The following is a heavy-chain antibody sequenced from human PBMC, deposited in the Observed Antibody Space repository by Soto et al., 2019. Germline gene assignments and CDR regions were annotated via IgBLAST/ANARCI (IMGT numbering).Heavy chain of an antibody. J-gene: IGHJ5*02. CDR1: GDSISGYH. Sequence: SETLSLTCAVSGDSISGYHWSWIRQSAGKGLEWIGRIYSSGSTKYNPSLESRIIMSVDTSKNHFSLSMNSVTAADTAIYYCAREYSYHFDPWGQGTMVTVSS. V-gene: IGHV4-4*07. CDR2: IYSSGST. CDR3: AREYSYHFDP. D-gene: IGHD2-15*01.